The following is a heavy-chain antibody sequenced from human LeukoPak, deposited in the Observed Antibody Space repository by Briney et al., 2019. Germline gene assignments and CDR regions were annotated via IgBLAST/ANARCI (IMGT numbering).Heavy chain of an antibody. Sequence: SETLSLTCTVSGGSISSYYWSWIRQPPGKGLEWIGYIYYSGSTNYNPSPKSRVTISVDTSKNQFSLKLSAVTAADTAVYYCARSRDDYYDSSGYVYWGQGTLVTVSS. V-gene: IGHV4-59*01. J-gene: IGHJ4*02. CDR1: GGSISSYY. CDR2: IYYSGST. CDR3: ARSRDDYYDSSGYVY. D-gene: IGHD3-22*01.